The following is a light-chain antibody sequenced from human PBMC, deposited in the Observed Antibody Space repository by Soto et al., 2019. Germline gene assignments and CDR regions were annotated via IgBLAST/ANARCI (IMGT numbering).Light chain of an antibody. CDR3: QKYNSYYRT. Sequence: QTTWFPSSPSAPVGAEVTMTLRASHTIMTYLNWYQLKPGKPTRLLIYAAYSLQSGVKSRFSGSGSGTEFTLTISSMQPDDFATYYCQKYNSYYRTCGQGTKV. V-gene: IGKV1-5*01. CDR1: HTIMTY. J-gene: IGKJ1*01. CDR2: AAY.